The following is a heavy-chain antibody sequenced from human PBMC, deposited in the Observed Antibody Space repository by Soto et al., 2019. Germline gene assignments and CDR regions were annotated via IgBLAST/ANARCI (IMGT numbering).Heavy chain of an antibody. CDR2: ISYDGSNK. D-gene: IGHD4-17*01. Sequence: QPXGSLRLFCAASGXTFSSYGMHWVRQAPGKGLEWVAVISYDGSNKYYADSVKGRFTISRDNSKNTLYLQMNSLRAEDTAVYYCANIYGGNTHYWGQGTLGTVS. CDR1: GXTFSSYG. J-gene: IGHJ4*02. V-gene: IGHV3-30*18. CDR3: ANIYGGNTHY.